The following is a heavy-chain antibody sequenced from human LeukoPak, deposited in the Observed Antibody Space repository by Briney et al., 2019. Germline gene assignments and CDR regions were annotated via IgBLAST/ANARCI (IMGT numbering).Heavy chain of an antibody. CDR1: GFTFSSYG. Sequence: PGGSLRLSCAASGFTFSSYGMHWVRQAPGKGLEWVAVISYDGSNKYYADSVKGRFTISRDNSKNTLYLQMNSLRAEDTAVYYCARGIYCSGGSCYAPFDYWGQGTLVTVSS. CDR2: ISYDGSNK. J-gene: IGHJ4*02. D-gene: IGHD2-15*01. CDR3: ARGIYCSGGSCYAPFDY. V-gene: IGHV3-30*03.